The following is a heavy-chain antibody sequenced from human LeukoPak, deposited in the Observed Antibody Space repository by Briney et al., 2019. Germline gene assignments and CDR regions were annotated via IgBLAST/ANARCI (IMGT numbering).Heavy chain of an antibody. J-gene: IGHJ4*02. CDR1: GFTFSNYW. V-gene: IGHV3-7*01. D-gene: IGHD3-22*01. CDR3: VRLWDNSGFFGY. Sequence: GGSLTLSCVASGFTFSNYWMSWVRQAPGKGLEWVANIQKDGSEKHYVASVEGRFTISRDNAENSLFLQLNSLRVGDTAVYYCVRLWDNSGFFGYWGQGALVTVSS. CDR2: IQKDGSEK.